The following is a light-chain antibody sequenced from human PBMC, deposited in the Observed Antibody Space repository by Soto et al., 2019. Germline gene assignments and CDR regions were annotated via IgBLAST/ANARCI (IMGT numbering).Light chain of an antibody. CDR2: TDN. CDR1: SSNIGDND. Sequence: QSVLAQPPSASGTPGQRVTISCSGSSSNIGDNDVFWYQQFPGTAPKLLTYTDNQRPSGVPDRFSDSKSGTSASLAISGLRPEDEADYYCAAWDDSLREVVFGAGTKVT. J-gene: IGLJ2*01. CDR3: AAWDDSLREVV. V-gene: IGLV1-47*02.